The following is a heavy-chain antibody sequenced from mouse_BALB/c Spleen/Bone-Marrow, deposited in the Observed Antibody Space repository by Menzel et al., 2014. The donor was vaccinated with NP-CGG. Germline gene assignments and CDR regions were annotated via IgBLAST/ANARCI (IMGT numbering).Heavy chain of an antibody. Sequence: QVQLKHSGPGLVAPSQSLSITCTVSGFSLTSYGVHWVRQPPGKGLEWLGVIWAGGSTNYTSALMSRLSISKDNSKSQVFLKRNRLQTDDTAMHYGARAQQGCFAYWGQGTLVTVSA. J-gene: IGHJ3*01. CDR2: IWAGGST. CDR1: GFSLTSYG. V-gene: IGHV2-9*02. CDR3: ARAQQGCFAY.